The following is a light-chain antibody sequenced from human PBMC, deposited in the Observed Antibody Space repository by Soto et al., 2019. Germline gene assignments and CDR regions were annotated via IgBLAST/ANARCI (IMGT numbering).Light chain of an antibody. V-gene: IGKV1-39*01. Sequence: DIPMTQSPSSLSASLGESATIXXRSCQNIENYVTGYQVKPGKAPQVXRAFAPGFQGSVPSYFSGCGSGTDFTLTSSSLQAGGFATYSCQHSCRSTLTFGQGTKVDIK. CDR3: QHSCRSTLT. CDR2: FAP. CDR1: QNIENY. J-gene: IGKJ1*01.